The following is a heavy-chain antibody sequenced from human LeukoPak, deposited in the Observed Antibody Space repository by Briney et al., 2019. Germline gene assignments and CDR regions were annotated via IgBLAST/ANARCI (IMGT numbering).Heavy chain of an antibody. J-gene: IGHJ5*02. Sequence: SETLSLTCAVYGGSFSGYYWSWTRQPPGKGLEWIGEINHSGSTNYNPSLKSRVTISVDTSKNQFSLKLSSVTAADTAVYYCARDRITMVRGRNWFDPWGQGTLVTVSS. D-gene: IGHD3-10*01. CDR1: GGSFSGYY. CDR2: INHSGST. V-gene: IGHV4-34*01. CDR3: ARDRITMVRGRNWFDP.